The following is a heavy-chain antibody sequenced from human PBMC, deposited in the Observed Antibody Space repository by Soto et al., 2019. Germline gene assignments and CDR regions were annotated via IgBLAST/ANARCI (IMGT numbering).Heavy chain of an antibody. CDR1: GFVFSMYC. V-gene: IGHV3-74*02. D-gene: IGHD3-10*01. CDR2: ISDDGSTI. Sequence: EVQLVESGGGLVQPGGSVRLSCAASGFVFSMYCMHWVRQAPGKGLEWVSRISDDGSTIHYADSVKGRFSISRDNAQNDLFMEMTALRDADTAVYYCVRGPRPSSVGTGAFWGQGSPVTVSA. CDR3: VRGPRPSSVGTGAF. J-gene: IGHJ4*02.